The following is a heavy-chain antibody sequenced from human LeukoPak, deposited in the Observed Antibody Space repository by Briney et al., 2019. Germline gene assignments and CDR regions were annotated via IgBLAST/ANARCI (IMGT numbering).Heavy chain of an antibody. D-gene: IGHD4-17*01. CDR2: IYYSGST. J-gene: IGHJ5*02. CDR1: GGSFSGYY. CDR3: ARGGTTVTPGLLWFDP. V-gene: IGHV4-59*01. Sequence: SETLSLTCAVYGGSFSGYYWSWIRQPPGKGLESIGYIYYSGSTKYNPSLKSRVTISVDTSKNQFSLKLSSVTAADTAVYYCARGGTTVTPGLLWFDPWGQGTLVTVSS.